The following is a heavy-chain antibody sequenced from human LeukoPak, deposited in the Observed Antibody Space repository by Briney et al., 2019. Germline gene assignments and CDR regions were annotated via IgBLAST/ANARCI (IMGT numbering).Heavy chain of an antibody. CDR2: ISRSGDTI. D-gene: IGHD1-7*01. V-gene: IGHV3-11*01. CDR3: AGYHWNSGVVY. CDR1: GFTFSDYA. J-gene: IGHJ4*02. Sequence: GGSLRLSCAASGFTFSDYAMSWIRQAPGQGLEWVSYISRSGDTIDYADSVKGRFSISRDNAKNSLYLQMNSLRAEDTAVYYCAGYHWNSGVVYWGQGTLVTVSS.